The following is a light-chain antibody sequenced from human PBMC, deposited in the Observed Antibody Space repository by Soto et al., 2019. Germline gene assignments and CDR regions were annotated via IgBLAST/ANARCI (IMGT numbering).Light chain of an antibody. V-gene: IGKV3-20*01. CDR1: QSVSSSY. J-gene: IGKJ4*01. CDR3: QQYGSSPLT. CDR2: GAS. Sequence: EIVLTQSRGTLSLSPGGRASLSCRAGQSVSSSYLAWYQQKPGQAPRLLIDGASRRATGIPDRFSGSGSGTDFTLTISRLEPEDFAVYYCQQYGSSPLTLGGGTKVDIK.